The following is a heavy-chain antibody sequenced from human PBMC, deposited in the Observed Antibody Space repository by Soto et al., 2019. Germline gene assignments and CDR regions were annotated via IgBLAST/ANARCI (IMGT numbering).Heavy chain of an antibody. CDR1: GGTFGTYG. CDR3: ARANQAAIITHYFDAMDV. CDR2: IVPFFGTP. J-gene: IGHJ6*02. D-gene: IGHD3-16*01. Sequence: SVKVSCKASGGTFGTYGISWVRQAPGQGLEWMGGIVPFFGTPDYAENLQGRVTITADESTSTAYMELSSLRSGDTAVYYCARANQAAIITHYFDAMDVWGQGTTVTVSS. V-gene: IGHV1-69*13.